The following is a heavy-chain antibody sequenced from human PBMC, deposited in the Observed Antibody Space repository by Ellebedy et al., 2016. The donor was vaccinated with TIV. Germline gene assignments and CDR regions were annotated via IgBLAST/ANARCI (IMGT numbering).Heavy chain of an antibody. CDR1: GFTFSSYS. Sequence: GESLKISCAASGFTFSSYSMNWVRQAPGKGLEWVSFISSSGSTIYYADSVQGRFSISRDNAKNSLYLQMNSLRDEDTAMYYCAKSVTVTNYFFDYWGRGTLVTVSS. J-gene: IGHJ4*02. D-gene: IGHD4-17*01. V-gene: IGHV3-48*02. CDR2: ISSSGSTI. CDR3: AKSVTVTNYFFDY.